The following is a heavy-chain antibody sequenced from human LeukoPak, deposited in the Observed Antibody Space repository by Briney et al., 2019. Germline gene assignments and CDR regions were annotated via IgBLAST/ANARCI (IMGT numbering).Heavy chain of an antibody. CDR3: ARDVDLGYCSGGSCYSGDY. CDR1: GGTFSSYA. CDR2: IIPILGIA. V-gene: IGHV1-69*04. D-gene: IGHD2-15*01. J-gene: IGHJ4*02. Sequence: SVKVSCKASGGTFSSYAISWVRQAPGQGLEWMGRIIPILGIANYAQKFQGRVTITADKSTSTAYMELSSLRSEGTAVYYCARDVDLGYCSGGSCYSGDYWGQGTLVTVSS.